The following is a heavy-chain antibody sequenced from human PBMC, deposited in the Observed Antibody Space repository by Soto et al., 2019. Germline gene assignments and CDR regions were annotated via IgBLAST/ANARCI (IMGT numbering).Heavy chain of an antibody. CDR2: TSYDGSDK. V-gene: IGHV3-30*19. Sequence: ESGGGVVQPEASLRVSCVGSGFTFRSYVIHWVRQAPGKGLEWVALTSYDGSDKYYGDSVRGRFTISRDNSRNTVDLQMDSLRLEDTALYYCARWGTTGGLDVWGQGTLVSVSS. D-gene: IGHD3-16*01. CDR3: ARWGTTGGLDV. CDR1: GFTFRSYV. J-gene: IGHJ1*01.